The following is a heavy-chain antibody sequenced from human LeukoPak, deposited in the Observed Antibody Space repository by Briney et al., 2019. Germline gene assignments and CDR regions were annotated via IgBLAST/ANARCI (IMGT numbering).Heavy chain of an antibody. CDR1: GGSISSHY. V-gene: IGHV4-59*11. D-gene: IGHD3-22*01. CDR2: IYYSGST. J-gene: IGHJ5*02. Sequence: PSETLSLTCTVSGGSISSHYWSWIRQPPGKGLEWIGYIYYSGSTKYNPSLKSRVTISVDTPESQCSLKLSSVTAADTAVYYCARLYDSSGYTNWLDPWGQGTLVTVSS. CDR3: ARLYDSSGYTNWLDP.